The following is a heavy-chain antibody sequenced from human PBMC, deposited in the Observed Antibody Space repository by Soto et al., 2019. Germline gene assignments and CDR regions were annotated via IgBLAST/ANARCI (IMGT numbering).Heavy chain of an antibody. CDR2: ISGSGRST. CDR1: GPPLRSYA. J-gene: IGHJ1*01. D-gene: IGHD3-22*01. CDR3: AKGGVDYYDSSGYPEYLQH. V-gene: IGHV3-23*01. Sequence: PGGSLRLSCAASGPPLRSYAMSWVRQAPGKGLEWVSGISGSGRSTYYADSVEGRFTISRDNSKNTLYLQMNSLRPEDTAVYYCAKGGVDYYDSSGYPEYLQHWGQGTLVTVSS.